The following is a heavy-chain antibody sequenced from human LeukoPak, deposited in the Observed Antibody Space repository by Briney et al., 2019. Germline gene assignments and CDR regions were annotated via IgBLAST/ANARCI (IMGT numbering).Heavy chain of an antibody. J-gene: IGHJ2*01. D-gene: IGHD4-17*01. CDR1: GGSISSYY. CDR2: IFYSGCT. V-gene: IGHV4-59*08. Sequence: TSETLSLTCTVSGGSISSYYWSWIRQPPGKGLEWIGYIFYSGCTNYNPSLKSRVTISVDTSKNQVSLKLRSVTAADTAVYYCARRDYGDYVGNWYFDLWGRGTLVTVSS. CDR3: ARRDYGDYVGNWYFDL.